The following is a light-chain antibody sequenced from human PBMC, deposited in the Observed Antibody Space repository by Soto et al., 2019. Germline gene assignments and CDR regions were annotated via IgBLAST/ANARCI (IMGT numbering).Light chain of an antibody. J-gene: IGKJ2*01. V-gene: IGKV1-39*01. CDR1: QSIDSY. Sequence: DIQMTQSPSSLSASVGDRVTITCRASQSIDSYLNWYQQKPGKAPILLIYTASNLQSGVPSRFSGGGFGTDFTLTINSLQPEDFATYYCQQSYSTLYTFGQGTKLEIE. CDR3: QQSYSTLYT. CDR2: TAS.